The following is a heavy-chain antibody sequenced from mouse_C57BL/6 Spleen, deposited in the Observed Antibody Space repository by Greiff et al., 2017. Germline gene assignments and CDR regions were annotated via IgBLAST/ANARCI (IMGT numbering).Heavy chain of an antibody. D-gene: IGHD2-4*01. CDR3: AREGYDYLYAMDY. CDR1: GFTFSSYA. CDR2: ISDGGSYT. V-gene: IGHV5-4*01. J-gene: IGHJ4*01. Sequence: DVMLVESGGGLVKPGGSLKLSCAASGFTFSSYAMSWVRQTPEKRLEWVATISDGGSYTYYPDNVKGRFTISRDNAKNNLYLQMSHLKSEDTAMYYCAREGYDYLYAMDYWGQGTSVTVSS.